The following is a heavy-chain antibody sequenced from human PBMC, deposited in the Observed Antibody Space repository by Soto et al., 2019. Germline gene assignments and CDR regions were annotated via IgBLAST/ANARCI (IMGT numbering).Heavy chain of an antibody. Sequence: GSLRLSCAASGFTFSSYAMSWVRQAPGKGLEWVSAISGNGAETSYADSVRGRFTISRDNSKDTLFLHMNSLRADDTAVYYCGKERRASGWFVSNYWGLGVLVTVSS. D-gene: IGHD6-19*01. CDR2: ISGNGAET. CDR3: GKERRASGWFVSNY. V-gene: IGHV3-23*01. CDR1: GFTFSSYA. J-gene: IGHJ4*02.